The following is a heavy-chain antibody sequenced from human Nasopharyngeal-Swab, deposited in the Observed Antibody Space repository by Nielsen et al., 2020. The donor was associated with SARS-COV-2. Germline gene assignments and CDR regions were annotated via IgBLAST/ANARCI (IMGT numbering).Heavy chain of an antibody. Sequence: SETLSLTCTVSGASISSSINYWGRIRPSPQKGLEWIGTVSYSGTANYNPSLNSSVTISVDTSKNQFSLKLISVTAADTAVYYCARDESGDYLGLPFDYWGQGTLVTVSS. V-gene: IGHV4-39*07. CDR3: ARDESGDYLGLPFDY. CDR1: GASISSSINY. J-gene: IGHJ4*02. CDR2: VSYSGTA. D-gene: IGHD4-17*01.